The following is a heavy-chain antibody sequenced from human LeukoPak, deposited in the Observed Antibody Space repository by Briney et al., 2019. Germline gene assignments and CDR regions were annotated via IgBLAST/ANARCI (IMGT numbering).Heavy chain of an antibody. Sequence: ASVKVPCKVSGYTLTELSMHWVRQAPGKGLEWMGGFDPEDGETIYAQKFQGRVTMTEDTSTDTAYMELSSLRSEDTAVYYCATILTGYSYGYYFDYWGQGTLVTVSS. V-gene: IGHV1-24*01. J-gene: IGHJ4*02. CDR3: ATILTGYSYGYYFDY. CDR1: GYTLTELS. CDR2: FDPEDGET. D-gene: IGHD5-18*01.